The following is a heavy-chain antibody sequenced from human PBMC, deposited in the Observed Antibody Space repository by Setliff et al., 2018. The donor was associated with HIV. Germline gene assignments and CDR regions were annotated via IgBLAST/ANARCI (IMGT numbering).Heavy chain of an antibody. Sequence: GASVKVSCKVSGYTFSAYYLHWVRRAPGQGLEWMGWINPNSGATKYAQNFQGRVTMTRDTSISTAYMDLSSLTSDDTAVYYCALASIVSTARWNHWGRGTLVTVPQ. J-gene: IGHJ5*02. CDR3: ALASIVSTARWNH. CDR2: INPNSGAT. CDR1: GYTFSAYY. V-gene: IGHV1-2*02. D-gene: IGHD1-26*01.